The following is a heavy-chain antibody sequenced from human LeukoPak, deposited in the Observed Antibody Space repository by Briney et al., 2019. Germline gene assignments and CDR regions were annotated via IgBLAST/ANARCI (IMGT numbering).Heavy chain of an antibody. V-gene: IGHV4-4*07. D-gene: IGHD2-2*01. CDR1: GGSISSSY. J-gene: IGHJ3*02. Sequence: PSETLSLTCTVSGGSISSSYWSWIRQPAGKGLEWIGRIYTSGSTNYNPSLKSRVTISVDTSKNQFSLKLSSVTAADTAVYYCARRGVCSSTSCYLNRSAFDIWGQGTMVTVSS. CDR2: IYTSGST. CDR3: ARRGVCSSTSCYLNRSAFDI.